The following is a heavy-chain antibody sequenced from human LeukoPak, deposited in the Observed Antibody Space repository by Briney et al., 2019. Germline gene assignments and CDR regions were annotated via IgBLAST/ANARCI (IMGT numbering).Heavy chain of an antibody. CDR2: ISDSGGST. CDR3: VRGYSFGPYGMDV. V-gene: IGHV3-64D*09. D-gene: IGHD2-15*01. J-gene: IGHJ6*02. CDR1: GFPFSSYA. Sequence: GGSLILSCSASGFPFSSYAMHWVRQAPGKGLEYVSAISDSGGSTYYADSVKGRFTISRDNSKNTLYLQMSSLRAEDTAVYFCVRGYSFGPYGMDVWVQGTTVTGSS.